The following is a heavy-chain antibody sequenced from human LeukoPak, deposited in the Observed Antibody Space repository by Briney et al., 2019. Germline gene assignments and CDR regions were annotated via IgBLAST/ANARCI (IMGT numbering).Heavy chain of an antibody. CDR2: ISYDGSNK. D-gene: IGHD4-17*01. Sequence: GGSLRLSCAASGFTFSSYVMHWVRQAPGKGLEWVAVISYDGSNKYYADSVKGRFTISRDNSKNTLYLQMNSLRAEDTAVYYCAILTVTTSFDYWGQGTLVTVSS. J-gene: IGHJ4*02. V-gene: IGHV3-30-3*01. CDR1: GFTFSSYV. CDR3: AILTVTTSFDY.